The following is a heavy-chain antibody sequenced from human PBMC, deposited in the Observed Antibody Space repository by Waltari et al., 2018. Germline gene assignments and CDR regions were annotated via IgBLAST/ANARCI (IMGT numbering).Heavy chain of an antibody. CDR2: IYPGDSDT. CDR3: DY. Sequence: EVQLVQSGAEVNKPGESLKISCKGSGYSFTSYWIGWVRQMPGKGLEWMGIIYPGDSDTRYGPSFQGQVTISADKSISTAMYYCARLGAAAVFQSSFDYWGQGTLVTVSS. J-gene: IGHJ4*02. D-gene: IGHD3-10*01. V-gene: IGHV5-51*03. CDR1: GYSFTSYW.